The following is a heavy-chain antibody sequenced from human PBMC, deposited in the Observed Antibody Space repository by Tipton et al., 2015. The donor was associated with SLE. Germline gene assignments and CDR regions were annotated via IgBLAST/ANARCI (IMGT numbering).Heavy chain of an antibody. V-gene: IGHV4-61*02. CDR3: ARGRDYYYYPMDV. CDR1: GGSISSVSYY. CDR2: MYTSGST. J-gene: IGHJ6*02. Sequence: TLSLTCTVSGGSISSVSYYWSWIRQPAGKGLEWIGRMYTSGSTTYNPSLKSRVTISVDTSKNQFSLKLSSVTAADTAVYYCARGRDYYYYPMDVWGQGTTVTVSS.